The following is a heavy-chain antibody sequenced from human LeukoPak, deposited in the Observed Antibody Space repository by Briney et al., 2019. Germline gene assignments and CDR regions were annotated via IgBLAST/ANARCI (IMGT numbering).Heavy chain of an antibody. J-gene: IGHJ4*02. Sequence: ASVKVSCKTSGYTFTSYGISWVRQAPGQGLEWMGWISAYNGDTKYAQNLQGRVSMTTDASTSTAYMELRSLRSDDTAVYYCARDGGYYYGSGTFIGVWGQGTLVTVSS. V-gene: IGHV1-18*01. CDR1: GYTFTSYG. CDR3: ARDGGYYYGSGTFIGV. CDR2: ISAYNGDT. D-gene: IGHD3-10*01.